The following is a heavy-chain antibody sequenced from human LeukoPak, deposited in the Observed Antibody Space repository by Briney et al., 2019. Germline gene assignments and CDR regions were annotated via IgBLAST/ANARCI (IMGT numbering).Heavy chain of an antibody. CDR3: ASLAVAGTSAFDI. CDR2: IYSSGST. D-gene: IGHD6-19*01. Sequence: SETLSLTCTVSGGSISTYYWNWIRQPPGKGLEWIGCIYSSGSTNYNPSLKSRVTISVDTSKNQFSLKLSSVTAADTAVYYCASLAVAGTSAFDIWGQGTMVTVSS. J-gene: IGHJ3*02. CDR1: GGSISTYY. V-gene: IGHV4-59*01.